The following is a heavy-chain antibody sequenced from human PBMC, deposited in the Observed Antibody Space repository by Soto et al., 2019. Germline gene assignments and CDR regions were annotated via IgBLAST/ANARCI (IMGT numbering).Heavy chain of an antibody. CDR2: ILPIFGTA. D-gene: IGHD3-16*02. J-gene: IGHJ5*02. V-gene: IGHV1-69*12. CDR1: GGTFRSYA. Sequence: QVQLVQSGAEVKKPGSSVKVSCKASGGTFRSYAISWVRQAPGQGLEWMGGILPIFGTANYAQKFQGRVTMTADESTSTADMERSSLRAEDTAVDYCARNVWGSYRYTGGRPNWFDPWGQGTLVTVSS. CDR3: ARNVWGSYRYTGGRPNWFDP.